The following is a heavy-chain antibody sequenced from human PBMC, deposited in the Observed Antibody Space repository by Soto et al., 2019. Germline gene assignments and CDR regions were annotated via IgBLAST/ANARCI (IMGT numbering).Heavy chain of an antibody. CDR1: GGTFSSYA. CDR2: IIPIFGTA. D-gene: IGHD3-10*01. V-gene: IGHV1-69*01. J-gene: IGHJ6*02. CDR3: ARGGYYGSGSIGGMDV. Sequence: SGGTFSSYAISWVRQAPGQGLEWMGGIIPIFGTANYAQKFQGRVTITADESTSTAYMELSSLRSEDTAVYYCARGGYYGSGSIGGMDVWGQGTTVTVSS.